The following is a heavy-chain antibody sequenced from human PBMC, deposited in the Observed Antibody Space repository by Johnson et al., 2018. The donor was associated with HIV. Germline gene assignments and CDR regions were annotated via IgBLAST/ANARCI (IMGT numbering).Heavy chain of an antibody. J-gene: IGHJ3*02. Sequence: VQLVESGGGLIQPGGSLRLSCVGSGFTVSSNYMSWVRQAPGKGLEWVSVIYSGGSTYYADSVKGRFTISRDTSKNTLYFQMNGLRAEDTAVYYCTTDRGSSWYPPDAFDIWGQGTMVTVSS. CDR3: TTDRGSSWYPPDAFDI. CDR2: IYSGGST. D-gene: IGHD6-13*01. V-gene: IGHV3-53*01. CDR1: GFTVSSNY.